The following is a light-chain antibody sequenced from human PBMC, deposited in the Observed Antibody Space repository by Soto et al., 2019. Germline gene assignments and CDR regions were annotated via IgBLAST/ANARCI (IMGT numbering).Light chain of an antibody. CDR1: SSDVGEYNW. V-gene: IGLV2-11*01. Sequence: QSALTQPRSVSGSPGQSVTIPCTGTSSDVGEYNWVSWYQRHPGKAPKVIIYDVTKRPSGVPDRFSGSKSGNTASLTISGLQAEDGATYYCCSYAGSYIHVLFGGGTKLTVL. CDR2: DVT. CDR3: CSYAGSYIHVL. J-gene: IGLJ2*01.